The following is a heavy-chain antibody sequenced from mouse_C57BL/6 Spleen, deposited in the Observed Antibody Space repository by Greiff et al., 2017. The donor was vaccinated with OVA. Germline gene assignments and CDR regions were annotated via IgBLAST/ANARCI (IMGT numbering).Heavy chain of an antibody. CDR2: INPSNGGT. J-gene: IGHJ1*03. D-gene: IGHD1-1*01. V-gene: IGHV1-53*01. Sequence: QQPGTELVKPGASVKLSCKASGYTFTSYWMHWVKQRPGQGLEWIGNINPSNGGTNYNEKFKSKATLTVDKSSSTAYMQLSSLTSEDSAVYYCAREDYGSSYGYFDVWGTGTTVTVSS. CDR3: AREDYGSSYGYFDV. CDR1: GYTFTSYW.